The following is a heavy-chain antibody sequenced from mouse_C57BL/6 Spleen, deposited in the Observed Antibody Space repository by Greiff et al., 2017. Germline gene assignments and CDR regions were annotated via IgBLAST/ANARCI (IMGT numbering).Heavy chain of an antibody. Sequence: EVQLQQSGAELVRPGASVKLSCTASGFNITDYYMHWVKQRPEQGLEWIGRIDPADGDTEYAPKFQGKATMTADTSSHPAYLQLRRLTSEDTAVYYCAREYFDYWGQGTTLTVSS. CDR1: GFNITDYY. CDR2: IDPADGDT. J-gene: IGHJ2*01. V-gene: IGHV14-1*01. CDR3: AREYFDY.